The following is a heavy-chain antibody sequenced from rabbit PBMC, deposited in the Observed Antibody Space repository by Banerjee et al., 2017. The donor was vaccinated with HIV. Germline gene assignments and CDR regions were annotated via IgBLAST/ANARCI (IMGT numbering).Heavy chain of an antibody. CDR2: INTISGDT. CDR3: ARDLAGVIGWNFGL. J-gene: IGHJ4*01. D-gene: IGHD4-1*01. V-gene: IGHV1S40*01. Sequence: QSLEESGGDLVKPGTSLTLTCTASGFSFSSYYMCWVRQAPGKGLEWIACINTISGDTVYATWAKGRFTISKASWTTVTLQMTSLTAADTASYFCARDLAGVIGWNFGLWGPGTLVTVS. CDR1: GFSFSSYY.